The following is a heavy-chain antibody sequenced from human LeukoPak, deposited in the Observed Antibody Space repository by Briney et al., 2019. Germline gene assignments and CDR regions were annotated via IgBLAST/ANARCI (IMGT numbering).Heavy chain of an antibody. CDR2: ISNSGSFK. Sequence: PGGSLRLSCAASRFTFSYYYMSWIRQAPGKGLEWVSYISNSGSFKNYADSVKGRFTISRDNAKNSVYLQMNSLRVDDTAVYYCAGPGDFGDGRDPAHNWFDPWGQGTLVTVSS. V-gene: IGHV3-11*03. J-gene: IGHJ5*02. CDR1: RFTFSYYY. CDR3: AGPGDFGDGRDPAHNWFDP. D-gene: IGHD4-17*01.